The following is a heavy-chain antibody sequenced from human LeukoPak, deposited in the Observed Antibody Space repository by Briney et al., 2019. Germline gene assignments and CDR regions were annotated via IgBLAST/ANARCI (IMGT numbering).Heavy chain of an antibody. CDR3: AKELLIVGASAFDI. CDR1: GFTFSSYA. J-gene: IGHJ3*02. V-gene: IGHV3-23*01. CDR2: ISGSGGST. D-gene: IGHD1-26*01. Sequence: PGGSLRLSCAASGFTFSSYAMTWVRQAPGKGLKWVSAISGSGGSTYYADSVKGRFTISRDNSKNTLYLQMNTLRAEDTAVYYCAKELLIVGASAFDIWGQGTMVTVSS.